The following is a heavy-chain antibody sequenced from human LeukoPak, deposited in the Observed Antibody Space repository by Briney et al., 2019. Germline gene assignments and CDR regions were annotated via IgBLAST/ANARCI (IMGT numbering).Heavy chain of an antibody. D-gene: IGHD6-6*01. Sequence: PSETLSLTCTGSGGSGGSLSSDYWGWLRQPPGKGLEWIGYIYYSGTTNYNPSLKGRVTISVDTSKNQFSLQLNSVTPEDTAVYYCARDLRRYCFDYWGQGTLVTVSS. CDR1: GGSGGSLSSDY. V-gene: IGHV4-59*12. CDR2: IYYSGTT. CDR3: ARDLRRYCFDY. J-gene: IGHJ4*02.